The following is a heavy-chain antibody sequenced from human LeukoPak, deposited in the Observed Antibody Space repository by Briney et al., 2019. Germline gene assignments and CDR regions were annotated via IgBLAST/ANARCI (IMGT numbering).Heavy chain of an antibody. CDR3: AKAGDSSSSPLFLD. Sequence: PGGSLRLSCAASGFTFISYGMSWVRQAPGKGLEWVSGVTGSRDSTYYADSVKGRFTISRDNSKNTLYLQMNSLRAEDTAVYYCAKAGDSSSSPLFLDWGQGTLVTVSS. CDR1: GFTFISYG. CDR2: VTGSRDST. V-gene: IGHV3-23*01. J-gene: IGHJ4*02. D-gene: IGHD6-6*01.